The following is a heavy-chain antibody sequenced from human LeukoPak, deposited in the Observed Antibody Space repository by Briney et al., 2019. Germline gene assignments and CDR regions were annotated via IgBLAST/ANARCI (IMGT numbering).Heavy chain of an antibody. J-gene: IGHJ4*02. CDR2: INPNSVGT. CDR1: GYTFTGYY. D-gene: IGHD5-18*01. Sequence: ASVKVSCKPSGYTFTGYYIHSVRQAPGQGLEWMGWINPNSVGTNYAQKCQGRVTMTRDTSISTAYMELSRLRPDDTAVYYCAREPARGYSYGSDYWGQGTLVTVSS. CDR3: AREPARGYSYGSDY. V-gene: IGHV1-2*02.